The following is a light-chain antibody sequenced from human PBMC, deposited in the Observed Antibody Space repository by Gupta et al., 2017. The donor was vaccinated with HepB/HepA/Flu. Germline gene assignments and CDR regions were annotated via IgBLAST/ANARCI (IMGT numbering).Light chain of an antibody. Sequence: PGTTARITCGGPNIGEKNAHWYQQRPGQAPVLVVYDERYRPSGIPVRFSASNSGNKATLTISGVEVGDEADYYCQVWENTGDRPRIFGGGTKVTVL. V-gene: IGLV3-21*03. CDR2: DER. CDR1: NIGEKN. J-gene: IGLJ2*01. CDR3: QVWENTGDRPRI.